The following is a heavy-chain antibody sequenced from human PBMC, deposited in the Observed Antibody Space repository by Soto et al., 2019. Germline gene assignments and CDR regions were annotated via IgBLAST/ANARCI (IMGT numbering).Heavy chain of an antibody. CDR3: ARTGGSSSRYFYYMDV. D-gene: IGHD6-6*01. J-gene: IGHJ6*03. Sequence: SETLSLTCTVPGCSISSSSYYWGWIRQPPGKGLEWIGSIYYSGSTYYNPSLKSRVTISVDTSKNQFSLKLSSVTAADTAVYYCARTGGSSSRYFYYMDVWGRGTTVTVSS. V-gene: IGHV4-39*01. CDR1: GCSISSSSYY. CDR2: IYYSGST.